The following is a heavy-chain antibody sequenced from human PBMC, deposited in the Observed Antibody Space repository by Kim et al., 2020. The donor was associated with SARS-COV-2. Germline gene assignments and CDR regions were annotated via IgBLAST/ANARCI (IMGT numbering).Heavy chain of an antibody. D-gene: IGHD6-13*01. V-gene: IGHV1-18*01. CDR3: ARAEIAAAGTSNY. Sequence: YAQKLQGRVTMTTDTSTSTAYMELRSLRSDDTAVYYCARAEIAAAGTSNYWGQGTLVTVSS. J-gene: IGHJ4*02.